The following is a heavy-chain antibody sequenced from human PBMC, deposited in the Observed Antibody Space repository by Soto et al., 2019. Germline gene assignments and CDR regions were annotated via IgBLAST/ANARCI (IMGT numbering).Heavy chain of an antibody. J-gene: IGHJ5*02. D-gene: IGHD5-18*01. CDR1: GYTFTSYT. Sequence: ASVKVSCKASGYTFTSYTMHWVRQAPGQSLEWMGWINAGNGDTKYSQKFQGRVTITRDISASTAYMELSSLRSEDTAVYYCARIGYGYPSGRGWFDTWGQGCLVTVSS. CDR3: ARIGYGYPSGRGWFDT. V-gene: IGHV1-3*01. CDR2: INAGNGDT.